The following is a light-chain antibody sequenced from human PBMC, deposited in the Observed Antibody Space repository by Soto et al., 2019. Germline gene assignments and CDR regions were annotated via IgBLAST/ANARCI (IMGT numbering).Light chain of an antibody. CDR2: GAS. J-gene: IGKJ2*01. Sequence: EIVMTQSPVTLSVSPGERATLSCRASQSVSSNLAWYQQKPGQAPRLLIYGASTRATGIPARFSGSGSGTEVTLTISSLHSEDFAIYYCEQYDDWYPFGQGTKLEI. V-gene: IGKV3-15*01. CDR3: EQYDDWYP. CDR1: QSVSSN.